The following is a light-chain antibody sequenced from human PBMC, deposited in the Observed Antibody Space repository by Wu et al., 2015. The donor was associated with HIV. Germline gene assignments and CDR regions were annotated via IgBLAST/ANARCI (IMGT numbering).Light chain of an antibody. CDR3: QQRSTWPRS. Sequence: EIVLTQSPATLSLSPGERATLSCRASQNVGISLAWFQQKPGQAPRLLIYDAFNRAAGIPDRFSGSGSGTDFTLTINNLEPEDFAVYFCQQRSTWPRSFGQGTKLEIK. CDR2: DAF. V-gene: IGKV3-11*01. J-gene: IGKJ2*03. CDR1: QNVGIS.